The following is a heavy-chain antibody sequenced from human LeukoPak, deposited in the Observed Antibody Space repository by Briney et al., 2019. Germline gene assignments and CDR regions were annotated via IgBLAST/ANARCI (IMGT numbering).Heavy chain of an antibody. CDR2: IYPGDSDT. CDR3: ARRRGGWLHPPWRAFDI. Sequence: GESLKISCKGSGYSFTSYWIGWVRQMPGRGLEWMGIIYPGDSDTRYSPSFQGQVTISADKSISTAYLQWSSLKASDTAMYYCARRRGGWLHPPWRAFDIWGQGTMVTVSS. D-gene: IGHD5-24*01. V-gene: IGHV5-51*01. CDR1: GYSFTSYW. J-gene: IGHJ3*02.